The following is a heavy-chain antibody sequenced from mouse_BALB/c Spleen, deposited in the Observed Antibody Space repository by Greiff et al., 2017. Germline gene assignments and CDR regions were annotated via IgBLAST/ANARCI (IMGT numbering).Heavy chain of an antibody. CDR2: ISSGGSYT. CDR1: GFTFSSYA. CDR3: ARITTATKAMDY. J-gene: IGHJ4*01. Sequence: VQLKESGGGLVKPGGSLKLSCAASGFTFSSYAMSWVRQSPEKRLEWVAEISSGGSYTYYPDTVTGRFTISRDNAKNTLYLEMSSLRSEDTAMYYCARITTATKAMDYWGQGTSVTVSS. V-gene: IGHV5-9-4*01. D-gene: IGHD1-2*01.